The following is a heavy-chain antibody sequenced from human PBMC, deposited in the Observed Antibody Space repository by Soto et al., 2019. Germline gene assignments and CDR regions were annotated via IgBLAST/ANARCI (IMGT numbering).Heavy chain of an antibody. CDR2: YDPKSGET. Sequence: ASVKVSCKVSGYSVNELSMHWVRQAPGKGLEWLGGYDPKSGETLYAQKFQGRVTMTEDTYTDTAYMELSSLRSEDTAVYYCATVLPDYYDSSGYPGSYFDYWGQGTLVTVSS. V-gene: IGHV1-24*01. CDR3: ATVLPDYYDSSGYPGSYFDY. D-gene: IGHD3-22*01. CDR1: GYSVNELS. J-gene: IGHJ4*02.